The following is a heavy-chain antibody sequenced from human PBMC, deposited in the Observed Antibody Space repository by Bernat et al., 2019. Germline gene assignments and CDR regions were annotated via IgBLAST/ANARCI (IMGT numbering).Heavy chain of an antibody. CDR3: ARDGGYTSGWGYHFDY. CDR2: ISGSGGST. J-gene: IGHJ4*02. Sequence: EVQLLESGGGLVQPGGSLRLSCAASGFTFSSYAMSWVRQAPGKGLEWVSAISGSGGSTYYADSVKGRFTISRDNSKNTVYLQMNSLRAEDTAVYYCARDGGYTSGWGYHFDYWGQGTLIIVSS. D-gene: IGHD3-16*01. V-gene: IGHV3-23*01. CDR1: GFTFSSYA.